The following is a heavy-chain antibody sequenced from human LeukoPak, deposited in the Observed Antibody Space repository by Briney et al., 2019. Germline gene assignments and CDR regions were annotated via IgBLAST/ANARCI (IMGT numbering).Heavy chain of an antibody. J-gene: IGHJ4*02. CDR3: ARAHYYDSSGQDIHFDY. CDR1: GFTFSSYA. V-gene: IGHV3-30-3*01. Sequence: GGSLRLSCAASGFTFSSYAMHWVRQAPGKGLEWVAVISYDGSNKYYADSVKGRFTISRDNSKNTLYLQMNSLRAEDTAVYYCARAHYYDSSGQDIHFDYWGQGTLVTVSS. D-gene: IGHD3-22*01. CDR2: ISYDGSNK.